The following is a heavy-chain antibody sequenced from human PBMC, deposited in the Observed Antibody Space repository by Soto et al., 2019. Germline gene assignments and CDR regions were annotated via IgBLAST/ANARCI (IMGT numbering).Heavy chain of an antibody. CDR3: AREVSGTGAFDY. CDR2: IFDSGTT. D-gene: IGHD2-8*02. CDR1: GGSITSTNHY. J-gene: IGHJ4*02. Sequence: QVQLEQSGPGLVKPSQTLSLTCKISGGSITSTNHYWRWIRQSPREGLEWIGYIFDSGTTHYNPSFKGRVTILRDTSQSQFSLTMHSVTVADSAVYYCAREVSGTGAFDYWGRGTLVTVSS. V-gene: IGHV4-31*02.